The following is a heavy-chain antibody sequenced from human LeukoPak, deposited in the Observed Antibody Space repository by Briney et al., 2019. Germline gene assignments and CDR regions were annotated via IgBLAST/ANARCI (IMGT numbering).Heavy chain of an antibody. CDR3: ARDLSNGGFSD. D-gene: IGHD3-10*01. CDR1: GFIFSDFY. J-gene: IGHJ4*02. CDR2: ISGISHNI. Sequence: GGSLRLSCAPSGFIFSDFYMSWIRQAPGKGLEWVSYISGISHNIQYADSVKARFTVSRDNAKKSLYLQMNSLGAEDTAVYFCARDLSNGGFSDWDQGTLVTVSS. V-gene: IGHV3-11*04.